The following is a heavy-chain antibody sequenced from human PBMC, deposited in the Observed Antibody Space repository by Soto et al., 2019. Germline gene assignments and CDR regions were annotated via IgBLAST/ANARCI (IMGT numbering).Heavy chain of an antibody. J-gene: IGHJ4*01. CDR2: IYYSGIT. CDR3: ARTSTAYGYENF. D-gene: IGHD2-21*01. V-gene: IGHV4-59*01. CDR1: GGSIRSDY. Sequence: SETLALTFTVSGGSIRSDYWSWIRQPPGKVLELIGYIYYSGITNYNPALKSRVKSSVDTSNKQISLMLNSVAAEDTAVYYCARTSTAYGYENFWGHGILVNDST.